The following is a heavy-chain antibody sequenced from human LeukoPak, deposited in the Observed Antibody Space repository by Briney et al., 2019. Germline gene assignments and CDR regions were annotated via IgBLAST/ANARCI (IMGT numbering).Heavy chain of an antibody. V-gene: IGHV1-18*01. CDR3: ARDGSYYYDSSGLLH. J-gene: IGHJ4*02. CDR2: ISAYNGNT. CDR1: GYTFTRYF. D-gene: IGHD3-22*01. Sequence: ASVKVSCKASGYTFTRYFMHWVRQAPGQGLEWIGWISAYNGNTNYAQKLQGRVTMPTDTSTSTAYMELRSLRSDDTAVYYCARDGSYYYDSSGLLHWGQGTLVTVSS.